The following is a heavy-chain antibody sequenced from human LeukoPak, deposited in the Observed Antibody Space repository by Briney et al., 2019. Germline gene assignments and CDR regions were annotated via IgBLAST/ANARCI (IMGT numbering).Heavy chain of an antibody. J-gene: IGHJ3*02. D-gene: IGHD6-19*01. CDR3: ARLRPVAGYDAFDI. V-gene: IGHV4-59*08. Sequence: SETLSLTCSVSGGSISSFYWSWIGQPPGKGLEWIGYIYYSGSTNYNPSLKSRVTMSVDTSKNQFSLKLTSVTAADTAVYYCARLRPVAGYDAFDIWGHGTMVTVSS. CDR1: GGSISSFY. CDR2: IYYSGST.